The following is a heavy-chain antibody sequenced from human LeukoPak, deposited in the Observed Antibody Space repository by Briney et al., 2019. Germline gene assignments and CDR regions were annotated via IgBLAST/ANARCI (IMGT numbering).Heavy chain of an antibody. D-gene: IGHD6-13*01. J-gene: IGHJ5*02. V-gene: IGHV4-39*02. CDR3: ARDPTAAGKGAWFDP. Sequence: SETLSLTCTVAAGSISSSGYYWGWIRQPPGKGLDWFGRIYYTGSTYYNPSLKSRVTISVDTSKNQFSLKLSSVAAADTAVYYCARDPTAAGKGAWFDPWGQGTLATASS. CDR1: AGSISSSGYY. CDR2: IYYTGST.